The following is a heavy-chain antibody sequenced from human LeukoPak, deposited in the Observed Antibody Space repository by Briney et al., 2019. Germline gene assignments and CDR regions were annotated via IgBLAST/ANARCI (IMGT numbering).Heavy chain of an antibody. CDR3: ATALPSLFGVVTNYFDY. Sequence: VASVKVSCKASGGTFSSYAISWVRQAPGQGLEWMGGIIPIFGTANYAQKFQGRVTITTDESTSTAYMELSSLRSEDTAVYYCATALPSLFGVVTNYFDYWGQGTLVTVSS. J-gene: IGHJ4*02. D-gene: IGHD3-3*01. CDR2: IIPIFGTA. CDR1: GGTFSSYA. V-gene: IGHV1-69*05.